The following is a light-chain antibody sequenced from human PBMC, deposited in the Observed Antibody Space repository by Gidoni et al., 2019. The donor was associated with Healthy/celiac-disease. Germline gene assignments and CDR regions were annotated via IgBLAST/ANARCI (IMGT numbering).Light chain of an antibody. Sequence: EIVLTQSPGTLSLSPGERATLSCRASQSVSSSYLAWYQQKPGQAPRLLLYGASSRATGIPDRFSGSGSGTDFTLTISRLEPEDFAVYYCQQYGSSRCSFGQGTKLEIK. CDR2: GAS. J-gene: IGKJ2*04. V-gene: IGKV3-20*01. CDR3: QQYGSSRCS. CDR1: QSVSSSY.